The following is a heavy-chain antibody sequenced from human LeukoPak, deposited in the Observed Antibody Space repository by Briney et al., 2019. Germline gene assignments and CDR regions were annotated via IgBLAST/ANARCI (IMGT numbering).Heavy chain of an antibody. Sequence: PSETLSLTCTVSGGSISSYYWSWIRQPPGKGLEYIGYINYSGSTDYNPSLRSRATISVDTSKNQFSLKLSSVTAADTAVYYCARHHSGSYSFFDYWGQGTLGTVS. CDR1: GGSISSYY. J-gene: IGHJ4*02. V-gene: IGHV4-59*08. CDR3: ARHHSGSYSFFDY. D-gene: IGHD1-26*01. CDR2: INYSGST.